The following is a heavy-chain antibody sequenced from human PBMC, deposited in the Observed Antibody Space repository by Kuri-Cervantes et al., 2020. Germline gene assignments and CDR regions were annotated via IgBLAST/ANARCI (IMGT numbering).Heavy chain of an antibody. D-gene: IGHD2-15*01. V-gene: IGHV4-34*01. CDR1: GGSFSGYY. Sequence: SETLSLTCAVYGGSFSGYYWSWIRQPPGKGLEWIGEINHSGSTNYNPSLKSRVTISVGTSKNQFSLKLSSVTAADTAVYYCARGRWFLDYWGQGTLVTVSS. J-gene: IGHJ4*02. CDR2: INHSGST. CDR3: ARGRWFLDY.